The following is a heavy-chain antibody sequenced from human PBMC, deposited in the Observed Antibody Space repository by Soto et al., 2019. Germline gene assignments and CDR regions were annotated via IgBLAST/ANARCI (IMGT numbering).Heavy chain of an antibody. V-gene: IGHV4-59*08. CDR3: ATLSTVTSWSFVNI. CDR1: GGSITSYY. Sequence: QVQLQESGPGLVKPSETLSLTCTVSGGSITSYYWSWIRQAPGKGMEWIGYIFYSGGTDYKPSLKSRLTISVDTSKSEFSLKLTSVTAADTAVYYCATLSTVTSWSFVNIWGQGTMVTVSS. D-gene: IGHD4-17*01. J-gene: IGHJ3*02. CDR2: IFYSGGT.